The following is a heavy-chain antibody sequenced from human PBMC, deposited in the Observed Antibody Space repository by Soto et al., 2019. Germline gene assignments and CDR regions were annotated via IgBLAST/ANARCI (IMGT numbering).Heavy chain of an antibody. CDR1: GFTFSSYA. CDR3: VKDRTGYCTNGVCYGGEFDY. CDR2: ISSNGGST. J-gene: IGHJ4*02. Sequence: PGGSLRLSCSASGFTFSSYAMHWVRQAPGKGLEYVSAISSNGGSTYYADSVKGRFTISRDNSKNTLYLQMSSLRAEDTAVYYCVKDRTGYCTNGVCYGGEFDYWGQGTLVTVSS. D-gene: IGHD2-8*01. V-gene: IGHV3-64D*08.